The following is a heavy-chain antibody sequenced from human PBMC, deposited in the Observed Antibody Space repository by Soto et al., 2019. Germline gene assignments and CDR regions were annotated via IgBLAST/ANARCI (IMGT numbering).Heavy chain of an antibody. CDR2: INTDSGTT. CDR1: GYSFTSCA. J-gene: IGHJ2*01. CDR3: VRDRAADWYLDL. Sequence: QVQVVQSGAEVKKPGASVRLSCKTSGYSFTSCALHWVRQAPGQGFEWMGWINTDSGTTKYSRKFQGRVTITRDASASTAYMELRSLSSEDTTIYYCVRDRAADWYLDLWGRGTLATVSS. V-gene: IGHV1-3*04. D-gene: IGHD6-25*01.